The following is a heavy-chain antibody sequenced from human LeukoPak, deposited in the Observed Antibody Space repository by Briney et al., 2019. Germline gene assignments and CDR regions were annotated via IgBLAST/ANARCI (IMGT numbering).Heavy chain of an antibody. CDR2: INHSGST. CDR3: ARHLLKAFTMGQFDP. V-gene: IGHV4-34*01. J-gene: IGHJ5*02. D-gene: IGHD3-10*01. Sequence: SETLSLTCAVYGGSFSGYYWSWIRQPPGKGLEWIGEINHSGSTNYNPSLKSRVTISVDTSKNQFSLKMSSVTAADTAVYYCARHLLKAFTMGQFDPWGQGTLVTVSS. CDR1: GGSFSGYY.